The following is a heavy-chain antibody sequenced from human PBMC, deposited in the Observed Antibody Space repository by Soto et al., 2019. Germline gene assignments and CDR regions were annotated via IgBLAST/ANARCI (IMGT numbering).Heavy chain of an antibody. CDR1: GYTFTSYA. CDR3: ALRVVGAAKWSDP. J-gene: IGHJ5*02. D-gene: IGHD1-26*01. V-gene: IGHV1-69*13. Sequence: SVKVSCKASGYTFTSYAISWVRQAPGQGLEWMGGIIPIFGTANYAQKFQGRVTITADESTSTAYMELSSLRSEDTAVYYCALRVVGAAKWSDPWGQGTLVTVSS. CDR2: IIPIFGTA.